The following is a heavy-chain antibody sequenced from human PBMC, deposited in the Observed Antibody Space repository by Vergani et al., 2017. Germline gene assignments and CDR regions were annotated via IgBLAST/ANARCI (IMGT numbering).Heavy chain of an antibody. CDR1: GFTVSSNY. Sequence: VQLVESGGGVVQPGRSLRLSCAASGFTVSSNYMSWVRQAPGKGLEWVSVIYSGGSTYYADSVKGRFTISRDNSKNTLYLQMNSLRAEDTAVYYCATGYCSGGSCYRSYYYGMDVWGQGTTVTVSS. D-gene: IGHD2-15*01. J-gene: IGHJ6*02. CDR2: IYSGGST. CDR3: ATGYCSGGSCYRSYYYGMDV. V-gene: IGHV3-66*01.